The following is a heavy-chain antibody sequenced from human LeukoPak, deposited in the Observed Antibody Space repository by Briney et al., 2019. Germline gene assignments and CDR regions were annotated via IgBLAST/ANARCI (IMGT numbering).Heavy chain of an antibody. V-gene: IGHV1-18*01. CDR3: ARDPTNTSGRYAHFDY. Sequence: GASVKVSCKASGFTFTRYGITWVRQAPGQGLELMGWVSAYNGDTNYAQRLQGRVTMTRDTSTSTVYMELRSLSSDDTAVYYCARDPTNTSGRYAHFDYWGQGTLVTVSS. CDR1: GFTFTRYG. J-gene: IGHJ4*02. D-gene: IGHD6-19*01. CDR2: VSAYNGDT.